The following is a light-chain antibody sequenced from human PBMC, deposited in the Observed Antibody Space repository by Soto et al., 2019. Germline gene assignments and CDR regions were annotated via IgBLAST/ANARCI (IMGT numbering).Light chain of an antibody. CDR1: SSDVGSYKF. V-gene: IGLV2-23*01. CDR2: EGS. Sequence: QSALTQTASVSGSPGQSITISCTGTSSDVGSYKFVSWYQQHPGKAPKLMLYEGSKRPSGVSSRFSGSKSGNTASLTISGLQAEDEGDYHCCSYAGSSTLVFGGGTKVTVL. CDR3: CSYAGSSTLV. J-gene: IGLJ3*02.